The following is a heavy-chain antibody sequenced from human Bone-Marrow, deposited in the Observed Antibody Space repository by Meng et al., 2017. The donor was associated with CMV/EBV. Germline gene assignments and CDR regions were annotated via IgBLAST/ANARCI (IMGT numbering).Heavy chain of an antibody. V-gene: IGHV3-21*01. CDR3: ARDPGSGYLSPFDY. J-gene: IGHJ4*02. D-gene: IGHD3-22*01. Sequence: GESLKISCAASGFTFGSYSMNWVRQAPGKGLEWVSSISSSSSYIYYADSVKGRFTISRDNAKNSLYLQMNSLRAEDTAVYYCARDPGSGYLSPFDYWGQGTLVTVSS. CDR1: GFTFGSYS. CDR2: ISSSSSYI.